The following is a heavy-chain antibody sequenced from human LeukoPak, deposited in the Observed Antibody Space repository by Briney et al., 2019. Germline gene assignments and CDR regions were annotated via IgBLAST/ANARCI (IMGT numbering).Heavy chain of an antibody. Sequence: KASETLSLTCTVSGGSISSSSYYWGWIRQPPGKGLEWIGSIYYSGSTYYNPSLKSRVTISVDTSKNQFSLKLTSVTAAVTAVYYCARVPTITFFDYWGQGTLVTVSS. CDR2: IYYSGST. D-gene: IGHD3-10*01. V-gene: IGHV4-39*07. CDR3: ARVPTITFFDY. J-gene: IGHJ4*02. CDR1: GGSISSSSYY.